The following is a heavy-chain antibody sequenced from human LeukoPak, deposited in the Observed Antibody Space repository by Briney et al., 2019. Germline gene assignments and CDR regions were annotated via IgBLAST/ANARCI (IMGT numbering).Heavy chain of an antibody. V-gene: IGHV3-48*01. CDR1: GFTFSSYS. D-gene: IGHD4-17*01. CDR3: ARGSRWDGEDYFDY. Sequence: GGSLRLSCAASGFTFSSYSMNWVRQAPGKGLEWVSYISSSSSTLYYADSAKGRFTISRDNAKNSLYLQMNSLRAEDTAVYYCARGSRWDGEDYFDYWGQGTLVTVSS. CDR2: ISSSSSTL. J-gene: IGHJ4*02.